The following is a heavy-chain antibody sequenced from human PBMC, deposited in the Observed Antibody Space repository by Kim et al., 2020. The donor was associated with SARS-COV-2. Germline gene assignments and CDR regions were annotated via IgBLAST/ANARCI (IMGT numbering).Heavy chain of an antibody. D-gene: IGHD3-10*01. J-gene: IGHJ4*02. V-gene: IGHV3-49*04. CDR3: TRVRRLWFGELTFDY. CDR1: GFTFGDYA. CDR2: IRSKAYGGTT. Sequence: GGSLRLSCTASGFTFGDYAMSWVRQAPGKGLEWVGFIRSKAYGGTTEYAASVKGRFTISRDDSKSIAYLQMNSLKTEDTAVYYCTRVRRLWFGELTFDYWGQGTLVTVSS.